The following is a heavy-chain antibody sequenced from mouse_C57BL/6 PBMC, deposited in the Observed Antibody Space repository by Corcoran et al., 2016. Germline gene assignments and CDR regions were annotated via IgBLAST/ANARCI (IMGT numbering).Heavy chain of an antibody. J-gene: IGHJ1*03. CDR2: INPNNGGT. CDR1: GYTFTDYY. CDR3: SRPSHYYGSSYGWYFDV. V-gene: IGHV1-26*01. D-gene: IGHD1-1*01. Sequence: EVQLQQSGPELVKPGASVKISCKASGYTFTDYYMNWVKQSHGKSLEWIGDINPNNGGTSYNQKFKCKATLTVDKSSSTAYMELRSLTSEDSAVYYGSRPSHYYGSSYGWYFDVWGTGTTVTVSS.